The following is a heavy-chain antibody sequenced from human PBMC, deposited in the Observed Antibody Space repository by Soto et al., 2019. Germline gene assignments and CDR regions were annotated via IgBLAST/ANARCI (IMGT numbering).Heavy chain of an antibody. Sequence: GRSRTQSCAASGFTFTNYAVTCVRQAPGKGLEWVSTISGSGGSTYYADSVKGRFTISRDNSKNTLYLQMNSLRAEDTAVYYCAKDQGSSWYEIDCWGQGTLVTVSS. CDR3: AKDQGSSWYEIDC. V-gene: IGHV3-23*01. D-gene: IGHD6-13*01. CDR2: ISGSGGST. J-gene: IGHJ4*02. CDR1: GFTFTNYA.